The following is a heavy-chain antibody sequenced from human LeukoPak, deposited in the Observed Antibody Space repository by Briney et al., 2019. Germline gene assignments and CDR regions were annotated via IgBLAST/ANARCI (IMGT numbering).Heavy chain of an antibody. J-gene: IGHJ5*02. Sequence: SETLSLTCTVSGGSISSYYWSWIRQPPGKGLEWIGYIYYSGSTNYNPSLKSRLTISVDTSKNQFSLKLSSVTAADTAVYYCAGSYDFWSGYFKGVGWFDPWGQGTLVTVSS. D-gene: IGHD3-3*01. CDR2: IYYSGST. CDR1: GGSISSYY. CDR3: AGSYDFWSGYFKGVGWFDP. V-gene: IGHV4-59*08.